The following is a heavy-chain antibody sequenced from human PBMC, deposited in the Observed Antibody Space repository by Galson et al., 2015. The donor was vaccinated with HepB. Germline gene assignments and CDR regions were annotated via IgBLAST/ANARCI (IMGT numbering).Heavy chain of an antibody. D-gene: IGHD4-17*01. CDR3: AKGLDYGIRGSLDY. V-gene: IGHV3-9*01. CDR1: GFTFDDYA. CDR2: TSWNSGSI. J-gene: IGHJ4*02. Sequence: SLRLSCAASGFTFDDYAMHWVRQAPGKGLEWVSATSWNSGSIGYADSVKGRFTISRDNAKNSLYLQMNSLRVEDTALYYCAKGLDYGIRGSLDYWGQGALVTVSS.